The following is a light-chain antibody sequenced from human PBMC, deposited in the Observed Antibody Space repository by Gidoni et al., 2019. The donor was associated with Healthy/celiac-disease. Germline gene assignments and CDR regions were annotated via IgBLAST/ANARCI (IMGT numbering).Light chain of an antibody. CDR2: YDS. Sequence: SYVLTQPPSVSVAPGKTARITCGGNNIGSKSLHWYQQKPGQAPVLVIYYDSDRPSGIPERFSGSNSGNTATLTSSRVEAGDEADYYCQVWDSSSDHVVFGGGTKLTVL. CDR3: QVWDSSSDHVV. V-gene: IGLV3-21*04. J-gene: IGLJ2*01. CDR1: NIGSKS.